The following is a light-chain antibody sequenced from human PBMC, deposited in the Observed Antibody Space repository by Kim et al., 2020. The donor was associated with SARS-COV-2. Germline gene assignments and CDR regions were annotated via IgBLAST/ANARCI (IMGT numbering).Light chain of an antibody. CDR3: QQYGSSPRT. Sequence: LSPGERAPRSCRASQSVSGSKLVWYQQKPGQAPRLLIYGASSRATGIPDRFSGSGSGTDFTLTISRLETEDVAVYYCQQYGSSPRTFGQGTKLEI. CDR1: QSVSGSK. J-gene: IGKJ2*01. CDR2: GAS. V-gene: IGKV3-20*01.